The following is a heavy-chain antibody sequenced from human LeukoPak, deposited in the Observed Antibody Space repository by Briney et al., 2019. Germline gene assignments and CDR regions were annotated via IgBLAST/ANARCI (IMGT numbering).Heavy chain of an antibody. CDR1: GYTFTSYA. V-gene: IGHV1-3*01. D-gene: IGHD3-10*01. CDR3: ARVGYGSGSIDDY. Sequence: ASVKVSCKASGYTFTSYATHWVRQAPGQRLEWMGWINAGNGNTKYSQKFQGRVTITRDTSASTAYMELSSLRSEDMAVYYCARVGYGSGSIDDYWGQGTLVTVSS. J-gene: IGHJ4*02. CDR2: INAGNGNT.